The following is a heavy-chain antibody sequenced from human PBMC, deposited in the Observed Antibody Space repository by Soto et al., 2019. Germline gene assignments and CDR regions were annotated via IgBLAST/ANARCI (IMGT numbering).Heavy chain of an antibody. CDR1: GGSISSYY. J-gene: IGHJ5*02. Sequence: SETLSLTCTVSGGSISSYYWSWIRQPPGKGLEWIGYIYYSGSTNYNPSLKSRVTISVDTSKNQFSLKLSSVTAADTAVYYCARGPRKWFDPWGQGTPVTAPQ. CDR2: IYYSGST. CDR3: ARGPRKWFDP. V-gene: IGHV4-59*01.